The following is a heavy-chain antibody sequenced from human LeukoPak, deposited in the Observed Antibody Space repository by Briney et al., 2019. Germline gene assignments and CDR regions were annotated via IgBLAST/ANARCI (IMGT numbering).Heavy chain of an antibody. J-gene: IGHJ4*02. CDR1: GFTFSSYG. D-gene: IGHD5-12*01. CDR3: AKEVGYGSPYFDY. V-gene: IGHV3-30*18. CDR2: ISFDESSE. Sequence: GGSPRLSCAASGFTFSSYGMHWVRQAPGKGLEWVALISFDESSEYYADSVKGRFSISRDNSKNTLYLQMNNARVDDTAVYYCAKEVGYGSPYFDYWGQGTLVTVSS.